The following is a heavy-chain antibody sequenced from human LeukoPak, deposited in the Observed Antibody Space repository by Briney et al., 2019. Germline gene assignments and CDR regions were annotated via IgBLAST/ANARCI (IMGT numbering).Heavy chain of an antibody. CDR1: GGSFSGYY. CDR2: INHSGST. Sequence: SETLSLTSAVYGGSFSGYYWSWIRQPPGKGLEWIGEINHSGSTNYNPSLKSRVTISVDTSKNQFSLRLSSVTAADTAVYYCARDRKYYYDSSGYYIDYWGQGTLVTVSS. J-gene: IGHJ4*02. D-gene: IGHD3-22*01. V-gene: IGHV4-34*01. CDR3: ARDRKYYYDSSGYYIDY.